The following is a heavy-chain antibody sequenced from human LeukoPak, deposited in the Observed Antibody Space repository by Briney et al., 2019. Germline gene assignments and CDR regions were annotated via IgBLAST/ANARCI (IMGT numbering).Heavy chain of an antibody. V-gene: IGHV3-11*04. CDR2: IGSGGSTI. CDR1: GFIFSDYY. CDR3: ARGGSSFDY. J-gene: IGHJ4*02. Sequence: GGSLRLSCAASGFIFSDYYMSWTRQAPGKGLEWVAYIGSGGSTIYYADSVKGRFTISRDNANNSLYLQMNSLRVEDTAVYYCARGGSSFDYWGQGTLVTVSS. D-gene: IGHD6-13*01.